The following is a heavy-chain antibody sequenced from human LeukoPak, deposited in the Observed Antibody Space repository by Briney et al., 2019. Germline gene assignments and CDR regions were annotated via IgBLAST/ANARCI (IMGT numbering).Heavy chain of an antibody. J-gene: IGHJ4*02. CDR2: ISAYNGNT. Sequence: GASVKVSCKASGYTFTSYGISWVRQAPGQGLEWMGWISAYNGNTNYAQKLQGRVTMTTDTSTSTAYMELRSLRSDDTAVYYCARDLGARLVATSFDYWGQGTLVTVSS. CDR1: GYTFTSYG. CDR3: ARDLGARLVATSFDY. D-gene: IGHD5-12*01. V-gene: IGHV1-18*01.